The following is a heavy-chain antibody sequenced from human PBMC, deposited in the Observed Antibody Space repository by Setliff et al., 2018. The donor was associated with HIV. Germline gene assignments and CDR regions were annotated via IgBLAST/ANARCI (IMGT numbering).Heavy chain of an antibody. V-gene: IGHV3-74*01. D-gene: IGHD3-16*01. CDR2: LSSDGSDT. J-gene: IGHJ4*02. CDR3: ARDLGGAGPTTFNF. Sequence: GGSLRLSCSASGFTFSASWMHWVRQAPGKGLVWVSRLSSDGSDTRYADPVKGRFTISRDNAKNLLYLQMNSLRDEDSAVYYCARDLGGAGPTTFNFWGQGTLVTVSS. CDR1: GFTFSASW.